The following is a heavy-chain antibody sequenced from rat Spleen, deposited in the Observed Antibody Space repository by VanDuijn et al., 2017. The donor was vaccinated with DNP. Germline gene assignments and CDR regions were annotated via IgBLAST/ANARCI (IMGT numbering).Heavy chain of an antibody. D-gene: IGHD1-1*01. CDR2: INYDGGNT. CDR3: AIYFYSGDNWFAY. CDR1: GFTFSDYY. V-gene: IGHV5-20*01. J-gene: IGHJ3*01. Sequence: EVQLVESGGGLVQPGRSLKLSCAASGFTFSDYYMAWVRQAPTKGLEWVAYINYDGGNTNYRDSVKGRFTISRDNAKNTLYLQMNSLRSEDTATYYCAIYFYSGDNWFAYWGQGTLVTVSS.